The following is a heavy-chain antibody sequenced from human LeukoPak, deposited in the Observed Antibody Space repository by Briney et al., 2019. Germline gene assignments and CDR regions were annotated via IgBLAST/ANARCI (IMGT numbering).Heavy chain of an antibody. CDR1: GGSISSSNFY. D-gene: IGHD1-26*01. CDR2: IYTGGST. Sequence: SETLSLTCTVSGGSISSSNFYWGWIGQPAGKGLEWIGRIYTGGSTSDNPSLESRVIISVDTSKNQFSLNPHPVTAADPAVYYCARAAARTPSSWGPGTLVPV. CDR3: ARAAARTPSS. J-gene: IGHJ5*02. V-gene: IGHV4-61*02.